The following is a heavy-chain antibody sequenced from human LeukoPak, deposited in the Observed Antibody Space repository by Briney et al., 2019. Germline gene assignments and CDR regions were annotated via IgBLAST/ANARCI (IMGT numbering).Heavy chain of an antibody. CDR3: ARGFVNLPGYWGV. J-gene: IGHJ6*04. V-gene: IGHV1-8*02. D-gene: IGHD3-9*01. CDR2: MNPNSGNT. Sequence: ASVKVSCKASGYTFASYDINWVRRATGQGLEWMGWMNPNSGNTGYAQKFQGRVTMTRDTSISTAYMELSSLTSEDTAVYYCARGFVNLPGYWGVWGKGTTVTVSS. CDR1: GYTFASYD.